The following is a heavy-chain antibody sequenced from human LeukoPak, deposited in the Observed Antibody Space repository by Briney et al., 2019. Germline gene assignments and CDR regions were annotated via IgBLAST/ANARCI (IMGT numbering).Heavy chain of an antibody. V-gene: IGHV3-66*01. CDR2: IYSGGST. Sequence: GGSLRLSCAASGFTVSSNYMSWVRQAPGKGLEWVSVIYSGGSTYYADSVKGRFTISRDNSKNTLYLQMNSLRAEDTAVYYCARLSGYYGRPFDYRGQGTLVTVSS. J-gene: IGHJ4*02. D-gene: IGHD3-10*01. CDR3: ARLSGYYGRPFDY. CDR1: GFTVSSNY.